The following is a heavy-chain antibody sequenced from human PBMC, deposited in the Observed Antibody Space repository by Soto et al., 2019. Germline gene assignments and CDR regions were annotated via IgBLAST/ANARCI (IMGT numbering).Heavy chain of an antibody. CDR1: GYTFSSYA. CDR3: AKDRLGGYDYGFCHY. Sequence: PGGSLRLSCAASGYTFSSYAMSWVRQAPGKGLEWVSAISGSGGSTYYADSVKGRFTISRDNSKNTLYLQMNSLRAEDTAVYYCAKDRLGGYDYGFCHYWGRGTLVTVSS. V-gene: IGHV3-23*01. CDR2: ISGSGGST. J-gene: IGHJ4*02. D-gene: IGHD5-12*01.